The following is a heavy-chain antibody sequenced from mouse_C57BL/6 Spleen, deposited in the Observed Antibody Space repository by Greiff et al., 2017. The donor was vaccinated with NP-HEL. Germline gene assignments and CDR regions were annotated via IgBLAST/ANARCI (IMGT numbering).Heavy chain of an antibody. CDR3: AKQRHYYGSSYEDWYFDV. J-gene: IGHJ1*03. V-gene: IGHV2-3*01. CDR1: GFSLTSYG. CDR2: IWGDGST. Sequence: QVQLQQSGPGLVAPSQSLSITCTVSGFSLTSYGVSWVRQPPGKGLEWLGVIWGDGSTNYHSALISRLSISKDNSKSQVFLKLNSLQTDDTATYYGAKQRHYYGSSYEDWYFDVWGTGTTVTVSS. D-gene: IGHD1-1*01.